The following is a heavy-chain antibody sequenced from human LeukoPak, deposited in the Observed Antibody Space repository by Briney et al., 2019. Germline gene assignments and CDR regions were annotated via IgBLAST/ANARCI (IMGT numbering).Heavy chain of an antibody. J-gene: IGHJ6*03. Sequence: SETLSLTCAVYGGSFSGYYWSWIRQPPGKGLEWIGEINHSGSTNYNPSLKSRVTISVDTSKNQFSLKLSSVTAADTAVYYCARDVLLGYCSSTSCYGHYYYYMDVWGKGTTVTASS. V-gene: IGHV4-34*01. CDR2: INHSGST. CDR3: ARDVLLGYCSSTSCYGHYYYYMDV. D-gene: IGHD2-2*01. CDR1: GGSFSGYY.